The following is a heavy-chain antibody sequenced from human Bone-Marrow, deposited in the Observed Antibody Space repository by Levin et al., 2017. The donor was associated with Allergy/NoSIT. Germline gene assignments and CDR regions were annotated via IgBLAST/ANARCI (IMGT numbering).Heavy chain of an antibody. CDR3: ARQFHSSGVVVAEVWFDP. J-gene: IGHJ5*02. Sequence: RGESLKISCKLSGYDFTKYWVAWVRQMPGKGLEWVGFIYPGDSETRYSPSFRGQVTISADKSISTVYVQWRSLQASDTAMYYCARQFHSSGVVVAEVWFDPWGQGTLVTVSS. CDR1: GYDFTKYW. D-gene: IGHD2-15*01. V-gene: IGHV5-51*01. CDR2: IYPGDSET.